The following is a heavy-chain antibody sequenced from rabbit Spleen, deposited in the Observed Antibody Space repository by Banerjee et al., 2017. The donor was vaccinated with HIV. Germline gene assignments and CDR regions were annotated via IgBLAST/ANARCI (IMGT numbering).Heavy chain of an antibody. CDR1: GVSFSGSSY. CDR3: ARDLAGVIGWNFSL. V-gene: IGHV1S45*01. CDR2: IAGSGSGFT. D-gene: IGHD4-1*01. J-gene: IGHJ4*01. Sequence: QEQLVESGGGLVNPGASLTRTCIASGVSFSGSSYMCWVRQAPGKGLEWIACIAGSGSGFTYSATWAKGRFTCSKTSSTTVTLQMTSLTVADRAAYFCARDLAGVIGWNFSLWGQGTLVTVS.